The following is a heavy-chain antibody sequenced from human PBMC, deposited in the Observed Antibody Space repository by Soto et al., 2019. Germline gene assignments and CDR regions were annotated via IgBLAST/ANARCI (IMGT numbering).Heavy chain of an antibody. V-gene: IGHV3-73*01. D-gene: IGHD6-13*01. CDR3: TTLAYTSTWYGMDV. CDR1: VFTFSDSA. Sequence: WGSLLLSWVSSVFTFSDSAVHWVRQASGKGLEWVGRIRSKSDSYGTAYAASVKGRFTISRDDSKNTAYLQMNSLKIDDTAVYYCTTLAYTSTWYGMDVWGQGTTVTVSS. CDR2: IRSKSDSYGT. J-gene: IGHJ6*01.